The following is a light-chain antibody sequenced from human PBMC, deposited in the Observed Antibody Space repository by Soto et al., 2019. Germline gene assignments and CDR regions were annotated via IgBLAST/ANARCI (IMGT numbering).Light chain of an antibody. J-gene: IGLJ1*01. CDR2: EVS. Sequence: QSVLTQPASVSGSPGQSITISCTGTSSDVGRYNLVSWYQQHPGKAPKLMIYEVSKRPSGVSNRFSGSKSGNTASLTISGLQAEDEADYYCCSYAGSSTPYVFGTGTKLTVL. CDR3: CSYAGSSTPYV. V-gene: IGLV2-23*02. CDR1: SSDVGRYNL.